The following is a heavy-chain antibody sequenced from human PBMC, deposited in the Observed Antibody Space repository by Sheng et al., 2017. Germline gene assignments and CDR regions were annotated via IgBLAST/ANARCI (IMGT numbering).Heavy chain of an antibody. V-gene: IGHV3-7*05. CDR3: ARDIAMWVPAPGTAFDY. Sequence: EVQLVESGGGVVQPGGSLRLSCAASGFPFSSYWMSWVRQAPGKGLEWVANIKQDGSEKYYVDSVKGRFTISRDNAKNSLYLQINSLRAEDTATFYCARDIAMWVPAPGTAFDYWGQGALVTVSS. J-gene: IGHJ4*02. D-gene: IGHD6-13*01. CDR2: IKQDGSEK. CDR1: GFPFSSYW.